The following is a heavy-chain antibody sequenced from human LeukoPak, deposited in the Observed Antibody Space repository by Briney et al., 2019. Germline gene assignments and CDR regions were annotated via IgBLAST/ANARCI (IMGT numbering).Heavy chain of an antibody. J-gene: IGHJ4*02. Sequence: PGGSLRLSCAASGFSFSSYGMHWVGQALGKGLEGGAVISYDGRDKKYAESVKGRFTISRDKSKNTLYLQMNSLRAEDTAVYYCAKDISSWSADYIFDYWGQGTLVTVSS. CDR1: GFSFSSYG. D-gene: IGHD4-11*01. CDR2: ISYDGRDK. V-gene: IGHV3-30*18. CDR3: AKDISSWSADYIFDY.